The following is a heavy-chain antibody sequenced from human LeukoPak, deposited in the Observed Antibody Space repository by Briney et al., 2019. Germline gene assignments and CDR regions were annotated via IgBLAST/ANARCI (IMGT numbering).Heavy chain of an antibody. J-gene: IGHJ5*02. V-gene: IGHV4-59*01. CDR2: IYYSGST. CDR3: ARDSLWFDP. Sequence: SETLSLNCTVSGGSISSYYWSWIRQPPGKGLEWIGYIYYSGSTNYNPSLKSRVTISVDTSKNQFSLNLSSVTAADTAVYYCARDSLWFDPWGQGTLVTVSS. CDR1: GGSISSYY.